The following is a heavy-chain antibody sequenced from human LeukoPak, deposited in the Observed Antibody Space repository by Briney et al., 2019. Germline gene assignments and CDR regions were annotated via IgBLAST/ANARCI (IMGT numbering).Heavy chain of an antibody. CDR3: ARYIVSYPHDAFDI. Sequence: SESLSLTCTVPGGSISSYYWSWIRQPPGKGLEWIGYIYYSGSTSYNPSLKSRVTISVDTSKKQFSLKLSSVTAADTAFYYCARYIVSYPHDAFDIWGQGTMVTVSS. J-gene: IGHJ3*02. D-gene: IGHD1-26*01. CDR2: IYYSGST. CDR1: GGSISSYY. V-gene: IGHV4-59*01.